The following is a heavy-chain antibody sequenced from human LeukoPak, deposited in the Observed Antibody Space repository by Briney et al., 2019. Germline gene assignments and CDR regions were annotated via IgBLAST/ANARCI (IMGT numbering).Heavy chain of an antibody. Sequence: GGSLRLSCAASGFTFSSYSMNWVRQAPGKGLEWVSSISSSSSYIYYADSVKGRFTISRDNAKNSLHLQMNSLRAEDTAVYYCARDWWELLGLGYYYGMDVWGQGTTVTVS. CDR1: GFTFSSYS. D-gene: IGHD1-26*01. CDR2: ISSSSSYI. CDR3: ARDWWELLGLGYYYGMDV. J-gene: IGHJ6*02. V-gene: IGHV3-21*01.